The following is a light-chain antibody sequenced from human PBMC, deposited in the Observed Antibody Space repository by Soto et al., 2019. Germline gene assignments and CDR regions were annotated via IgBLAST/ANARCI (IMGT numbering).Light chain of an antibody. CDR3: QQRRNWPL. CDR2: DAS. V-gene: IGKV3-11*01. CDR1: QSVSSY. Sequence: EVVLTQSPATLSLSPGERATLSCRASQSVSSYLAWYQQKPGQAPRLLIYDASNRATGIPARFSGSGSGTDFTLTISSLEPEDFAVYYSQQRRNWPLFGQGTKVEIK. J-gene: IGKJ1*01.